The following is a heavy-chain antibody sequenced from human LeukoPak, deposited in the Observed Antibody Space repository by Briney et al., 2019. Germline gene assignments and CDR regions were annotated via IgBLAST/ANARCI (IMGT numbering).Heavy chain of an antibody. CDR1: GYTFTSYG. Sequence: GASVKVSCKASGYTFTSYGISWVRQAPGQGLEWMGWISAYNGNTNYAQKLQGRVTMTTDTSTSTAYMELRSLRSDDTAVYCCAREEGIAAAGNSHYWGQGTLVTVSS. J-gene: IGHJ4*02. D-gene: IGHD6-13*01. CDR2: ISAYNGNT. V-gene: IGHV1-18*01. CDR3: AREEGIAAAGNSHY.